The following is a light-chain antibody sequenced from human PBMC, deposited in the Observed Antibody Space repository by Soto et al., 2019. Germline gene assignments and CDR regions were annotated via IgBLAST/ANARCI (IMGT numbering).Light chain of an antibody. Sequence: DIQMTQSPSTLSASVGARVTITCRASQSISSLLAWYHQKPGRAPTLLIYKASTLESGVPSRFSGSGSGTEFSLTISNLQPDDSATYYCQQYNSYPLTVGQGTRLEIK. V-gene: IGKV1-5*03. CDR3: QQYNSYPLT. CDR2: KAS. J-gene: IGKJ5*01. CDR1: QSISSL.